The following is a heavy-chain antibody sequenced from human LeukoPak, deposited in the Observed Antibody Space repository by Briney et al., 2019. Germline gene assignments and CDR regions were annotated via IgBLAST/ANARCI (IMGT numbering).Heavy chain of an antibody. J-gene: IGHJ4*02. Sequence: SETLSLTCTVSGGSISSSSYYWGWIRQPPGKGLEWIGSIYYSGSTYYNPSLKSRVTISVDTSKNQFSLKLSSVTAADTAVYYCARPYHDYGDSYFDYWGRGTLVTVSS. D-gene: IGHD4-17*01. CDR1: GGSISSSSYY. CDR3: ARPYHDYGDSYFDY. V-gene: IGHV4-39*01. CDR2: IYYSGST.